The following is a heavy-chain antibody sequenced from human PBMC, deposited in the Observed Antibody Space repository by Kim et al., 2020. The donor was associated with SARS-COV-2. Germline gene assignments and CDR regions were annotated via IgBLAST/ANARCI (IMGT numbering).Heavy chain of an antibody. Sequence: SETLSLTCIVSGGSISGSFWSWVRQSPGKGLEWIGYIYYSGSTNYTSYNPSLKSRVTMSIDTSEQQFSLKVNSVTAADTAVYYCSRRACRGAACHQAFWG. CDR3: SRRACRGAACHQAF. CDR1: GGSISGSF. V-gene: IGHV4-59*08. D-gene: IGHD2-15*01. J-gene: IGHJ2*01. CDR2: IYYSGST.